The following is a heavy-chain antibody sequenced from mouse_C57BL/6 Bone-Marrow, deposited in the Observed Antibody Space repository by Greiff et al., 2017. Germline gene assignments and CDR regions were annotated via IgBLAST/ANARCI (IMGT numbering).Heavy chain of an antibody. CDR3: ARDKGRGFDY. J-gene: IGHJ2*01. CDR1: GYSITSGYY. D-gene: IGHD3-3*01. Sequence: DVQLQESGPGLVKPSQSLSLTCSVTGYSITSGYYWNWIRQLPGNKLEWMGYISYDGSNKYNPSLQNRISITRDTSKNQFFLKLNSVTTEDTATYYCARDKGRGFDYWGQGTTLTVSA. CDR2: ISYDGSN. V-gene: IGHV3-6*01.